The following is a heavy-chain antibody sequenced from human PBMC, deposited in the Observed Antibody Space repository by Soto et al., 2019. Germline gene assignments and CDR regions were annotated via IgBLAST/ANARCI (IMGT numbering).Heavy chain of an antibody. CDR1: GGSISSSSYY. CDR2: IYYSGST. V-gene: IGHV4-39*02. J-gene: IGHJ5*02. Sequence: PSETLSLTCTVSGGSISSSSYYWGWIRQPPGKGLEWIGSIYYSGSTYYNPSLKSRVTISVDTSKNQFSLKLSSVTAADTAVYYCAREYSSGWALRSNWFDPWGQGTLVTVSS. CDR3: AREYSSGWALRSNWFDP. D-gene: IGHD6-19*01.